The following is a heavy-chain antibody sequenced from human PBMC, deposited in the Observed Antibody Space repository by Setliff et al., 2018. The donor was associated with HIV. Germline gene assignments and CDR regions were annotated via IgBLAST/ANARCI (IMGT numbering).Heavy chain of an antibody. V-gene: IGHV3-21*01. CDR3: ARDFRDYVGKFDY. J-gene: IGHJ4*02. CDR2: ITIGRGDV. CDR1: GFTFRNYQ. D-gene: IGHD1-26*01. Sequence: GGSLRLSCAASGFTFRNYQMNWVRQAPGKGLEWVSSITIGRGDVFYADSVQGRFTIFRDNDKNSLYLQMNSLRAEDTAIYYCARDFRDYVGKFDYWGQGTLVTV.